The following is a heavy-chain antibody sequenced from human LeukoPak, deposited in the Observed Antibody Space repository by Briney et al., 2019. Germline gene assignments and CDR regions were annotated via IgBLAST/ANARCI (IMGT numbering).Heavy chain of an antibody. D-gene: IGHD6-13*01. CDR2: VFWNGVDK. J-gene: IGHJ3*02. CDR1: GFTFSSYS. V-gene: IGHV3-21*01. Sequence: GGSLRLSCAASGFTFSSYSMNWVRQAPGKGLEWVAGVFWNGVDKGYADSVKGRFTIFRDNAKNSLYLQMNSLRAEDTAVYYCARDSSSWHGAFDIWGQGTMVTVSS. CDR3: ARDSSSWHGAFDI.